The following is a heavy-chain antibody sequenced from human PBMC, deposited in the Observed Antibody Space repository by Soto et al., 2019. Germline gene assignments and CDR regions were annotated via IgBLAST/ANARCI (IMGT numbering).Heavy chain of an antibody. CDR2: IIPIFGTA. D-gene: IGHD5-18*01. CDR3: ASEDQRGYSYGYLDY. J-gene: IGHJ4*02. Sequence: SVKVSCKASGGTFSSYAISWVRQAPGQGLEWMGGIIPIFGTANYAQKFQGRVTITADESTSTAYMELSSLRSEDTAVYYCASEDQRGYSYGYLDYWGQGTLVTVSS. CDR1: GGTFSSYA. V-gene: IGHV1-69*13.